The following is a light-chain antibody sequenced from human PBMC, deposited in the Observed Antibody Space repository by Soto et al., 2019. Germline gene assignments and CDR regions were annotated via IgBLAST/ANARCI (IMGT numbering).Light chain of an antibody. V-gene: IGKV1-5*03. CDR2: NAS. J-gene: IGKJ1*01. CDR1: QTISSW. Sequence: DIQMTQSHSTLSGSVGDRVTITCLASQTISSWLAWYQQKPGKAPKLLIYNASTLKSGVPSRFSGSGSGTEFTLTISSLQPDDFATYYCQHYNSYSEAFGQGTKVDIK. CDR3: QHYNSYSEA.